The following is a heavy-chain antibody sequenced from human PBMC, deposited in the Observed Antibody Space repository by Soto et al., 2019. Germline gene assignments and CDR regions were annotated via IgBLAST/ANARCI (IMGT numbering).Heavy chain of an antibody. CDR1: GGSISSGDYY. J-gene: IGHJ4*02. V-gene: IGHV4-30-4*01. D-gene: IGHD1-26*01. CDR2: IYYSGST. Sequence: ASETLSLTCTVSGGSISSGDYYWSWIRQPPGKGLEWIGYIYYSGSTYYNPSLKSRVTISVDTSKNQFSLKLSSVTAADTAVYYCARVVGATAIDYWGQGTLVTVSS. CDR3: ARVVGATAIDY.